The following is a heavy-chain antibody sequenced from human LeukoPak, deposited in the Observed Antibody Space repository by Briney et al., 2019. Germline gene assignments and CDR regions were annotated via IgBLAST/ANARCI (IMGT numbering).Heavy chain of an antibody. CDR2: IYYSGST. CDR1: GGSISSSSYY. CDR3: ARAIGRYDFWSGFTTGNNAFDI. J-gene: IGHJ3*02. Sequence: SSETLSLTCTVSGGSISSSSYYWGWIRQPPGKGLEWIGSIYYSGSTNYNPSLKSRVTISVDTSKNQFSLKLSSVTAADTAVYYCARAIGRYDFWSGFTTGNNAFDIWGQGTMVTVSS. D-gene: IGHD3-3*01. V-gene: IGHV4-39*07.